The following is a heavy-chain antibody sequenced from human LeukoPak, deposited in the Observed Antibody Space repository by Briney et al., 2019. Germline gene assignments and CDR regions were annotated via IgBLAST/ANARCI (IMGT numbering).Heavy chain of an antibody. D-gene: IGHD3-10*01. CDR1: GFTFDDYA. CDR2: ISWNSGSI. J-gene: IGHJ4*02. Sequence: GRSLRLSCAASGFTFDDYAMHWVRQVPGKGLEWVSGISWNSGSIGYADSVKGRFTISRDNAKNSLYLQMNSPRPEDTALYYCAKDKAYYFTSGPIDFWGQGTLVTISS. CDR3: AKDKAYYFTSGPIDF. V-gene: IGHV3-9*01.